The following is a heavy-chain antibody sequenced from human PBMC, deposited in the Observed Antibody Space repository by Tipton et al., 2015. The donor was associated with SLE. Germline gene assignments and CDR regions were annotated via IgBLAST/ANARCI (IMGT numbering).Heavy chain of an antibody. D-gene: IGHD1-26*01. CDR1: GFTFSSYA. J-gene: IGHJ6*02. Sequence: SLRLSCAASGFTFSSYAMHWVRQAPGKGLEYVSAISSNGGSTYYANSVKGRFTISRDNSKNTLYLQMGSLRAEDMAVYYCARSQSGSGWVYYYYYGMDVWGQGTTVTVSS. CDR3: ARSQSGSGWVYYYYYGMDV. V-gene: IGHV3-64*01. CDR2: ISSNGGST.